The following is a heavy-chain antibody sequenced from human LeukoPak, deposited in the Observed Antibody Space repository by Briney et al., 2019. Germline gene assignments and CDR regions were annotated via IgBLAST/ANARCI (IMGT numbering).Heavy chain of an antibody. CDR2: INSADDT. CDR1: GFTFSMYD. Sequence: PGGSLRLSCAASGFTFSMYDMHRVRQVPGKGLEWVSAINSADDTYYAGSVKGRFTISRENAKNSLYLQMNSLRAGDTAVYYCARAFGWGVDFWGQGTMVTVSS. D-gene: IGHD3-10*01. CDR3: ARAFGWGVDF. V-gene: IGHV3-13*04. J-gene: IGHJ3*01.